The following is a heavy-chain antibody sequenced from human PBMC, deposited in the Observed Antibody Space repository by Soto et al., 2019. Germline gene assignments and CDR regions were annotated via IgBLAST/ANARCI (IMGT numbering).Heavy chain of an antibody. D-gene: IGHD1-26*01. CDR3: ARGPYINGYYVIDS. J-gene: IGHJ4*02. Sequence: SETLSLTCTVSGASINSYGWSWVRQPAGQGLEWIGRLYSSGNTNYNPSFKSRLTMSADTSKNQFSLKVTSVTAAETAVYYCARGPYINGYYVIDSWSPGTLVTVSS. V-gene: IGHV4-4*07. CDR1: GASINSYG. CDR2: LYSSGNT.